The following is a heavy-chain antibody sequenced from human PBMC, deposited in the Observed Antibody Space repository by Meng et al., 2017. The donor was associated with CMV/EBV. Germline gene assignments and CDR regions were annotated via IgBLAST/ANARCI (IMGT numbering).Heavy chain of an antibody. CDR2: IRYDGSNK. J-gene: IGHJ6*02. D-gene: IGHD3-16*02. V-gene: IGHV3-30*02. CDR1: GFTFSSYG. CDR3: AKDSSSTSPFYYYYYGMDV. Sequence: GGSLRLSCAASGFTFSSYGMHWVRQAPGKGLEWVAFIRYDGSNKYYVDSVKGRFTISRDNSKNTLYLQMNSLRAEDTAVYYCAKDSSSTSPFYYYYYGMDVWGQGTTVTISS.